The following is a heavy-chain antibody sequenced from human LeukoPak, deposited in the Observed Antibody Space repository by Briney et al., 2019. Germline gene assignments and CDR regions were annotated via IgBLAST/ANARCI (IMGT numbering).Heavy chain of an antibody. Sequence: PGGSLRLSCAASRFTFSNYWMNWFRQAPGKGLDWVANINQDGSEKNCVDSVKGRFTISRDNAENSLYLQMNSLRAEDTAIYHCATYINWVAGDVWGQGTTVIVSS. D-gene: IGHD1-1*01. CDR1: RFTFSNYW. V-gene: IGHV3-7*01. J-gene: IGHJ6*02. CDR3: ATYINWVAGDV. CDR2: INQDGSEK.